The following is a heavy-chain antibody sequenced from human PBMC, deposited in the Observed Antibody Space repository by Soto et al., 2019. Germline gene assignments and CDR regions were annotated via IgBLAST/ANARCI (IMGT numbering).Heavy chain of an antibody. Sequence: SETLSLTCTVSGGSVTSDEDYWTWIRQSPGKGLEWIGYISNSGSTGYNPSLKTRLSMSVDRSKNQFTLRLTSVTAADTAVYFGATESGSPHGYFAHWGQGTQVTVSS. J-gene: IGHJ4*02. CDR1: GGSVTSDEDY. D-gene: IGHD1-26*01. CDR2: ISNSGST. CDR3: ATESGSPHGYFAH. V-gene: IGHV4-30-4*01.